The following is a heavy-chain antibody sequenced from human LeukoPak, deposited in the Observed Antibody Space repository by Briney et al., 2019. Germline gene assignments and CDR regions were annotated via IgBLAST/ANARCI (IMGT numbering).Heavy chain of an antibody. Sequence: GASVKVSCKASGYTFTSYGIRWVRQAPGQGLEWMGWISAYNGNTNYAQKLQGRVTMTTDTSTSTAYMELRSLRSDDTAVYYCARDGAGYCSSTSCPRFDYWGQGTLVTVSS. V-gene: IGHV1-18*04. CDR2: ISAYNGNT. J-gene: IGHJ4*02. CDR1: GYTFTSYG. CDR3: ARDGAGYCSSTSCPRFDY. D-gene: IGHD2-2*01.